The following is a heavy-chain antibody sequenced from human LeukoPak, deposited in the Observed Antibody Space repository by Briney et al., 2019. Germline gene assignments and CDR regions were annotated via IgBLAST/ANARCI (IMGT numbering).Heavy chain of an antibody. CDR1: GFPFSNSW. V-gene: IGHV3-7*03. D-gene: IGHD1/OR15-1a*01. J-gene: IGHJ6*04. CDR2: INKDGGGI. CDR3: AGGNSMDV. Sequence: PGGSLRLSCAVSGFPFSNSWMYWVRQAPGKGLEGLANINKDGGGISYVDSVKGRFIISRDNARNSLYLQMNSLRVEDTAVYFCAGGNSMDVWGKGTAVTVSS.